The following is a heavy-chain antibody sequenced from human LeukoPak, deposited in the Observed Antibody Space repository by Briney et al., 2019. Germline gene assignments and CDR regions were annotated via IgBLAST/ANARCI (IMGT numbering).Heavy chain of an antibody. CDR3: ARGVPYSNDVN. CDR2: INSDGSST. Sequence: GGSLRLSCAASGFTFSSYWMHWVRQAPGKGLVWVSRINSDGSSTSYADSVKGRFTISRDNAKNTLYLQMNSLRAEGTAVYYCARGVPYSNDVNWGQGTLVTVSS. D-gene: IGHD4-11*01. CDR1: GFTFSSYW. V-gene: IGHV3-74*01. J-gene: IGHJ4*02.